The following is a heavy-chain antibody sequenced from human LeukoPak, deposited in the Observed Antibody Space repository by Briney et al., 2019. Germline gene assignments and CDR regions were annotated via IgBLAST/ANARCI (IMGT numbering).Heavy chain of an antibody. J-gene: IGHJ6*03. CDR1: GYTFTGYY. CDR2: INPNSGGT. Sequence: ASVKVSCKASGYTFTGYYMHWVRQAPGQGLEWMGWINPNSGGTNYAQKFQGRVTMTRDTSISTAYMELSRLRSDDTAVYYCARDPSPHRRYYYYYYMDVWGKGTTVTVSS. CDR3: ARDPSPHRRYYYYYYMDV. V-gene: IGHV1-2*02.